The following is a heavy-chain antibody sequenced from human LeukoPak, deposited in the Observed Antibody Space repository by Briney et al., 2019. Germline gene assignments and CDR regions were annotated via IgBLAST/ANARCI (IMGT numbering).Heavy chain of an antibody. CDR1: GGSISSYY. J-gene: IGHJ6*03. V-gene: IGHV4-59*01. CDR2: IYYSGST. D-gene: IGHD2-21*02. CDR3: ARAPQDIVVVTGRDYYYYYMDV. Sequence: SETLSLTCTVSGGSISSYYWSWIRQPPGKGLEWIGYIYYSGSTNYNPSLKSRVTISVDTSNNQFSLKLSSVTAADTAVYYCARAPQDIVVVTGRDYYYYYMDVWGKGTTVTISS.